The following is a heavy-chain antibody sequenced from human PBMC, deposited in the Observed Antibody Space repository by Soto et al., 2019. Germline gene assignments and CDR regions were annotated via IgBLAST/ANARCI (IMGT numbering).Heavy chain of an antibody. Sequence: GGSLRLSCAASGFTFSSYAMHWVRQAPGKGLEWVAVISYDGNNKYYADSVKGRFTISRDNSRNTLHLQMNSLRPEDTAVYYCARGPSGSFYYFDYWGQGTLVTVSS. CDR2: ISYDGNNK. J-gene: IGHJ4*02. CDR3: ARGPSGSFYYFDY. CDR1: GFTFSSYA. V-gene: IGHV3-30-3*01. D-gene: IGHD1-26*01.